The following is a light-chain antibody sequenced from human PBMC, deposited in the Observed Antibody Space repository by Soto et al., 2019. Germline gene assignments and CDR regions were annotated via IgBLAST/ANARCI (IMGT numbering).Light chain of an antibody. J-gene: IGKJ1*01. Sequence: EIVLTQSPATLSLSSGERATLSCRASQSVSSYLAWYQQKPRQAPRLLIYDASNTATGIPARFSGSGAGTDFTLTISTLEPEDFAVYHCQQYGSPPWTVGQGTKVDIK. CDR3: QQYGSPPWT. CDR2: DAS. CDR1: QSVSSY. V-gene: IGKV3-11*01.